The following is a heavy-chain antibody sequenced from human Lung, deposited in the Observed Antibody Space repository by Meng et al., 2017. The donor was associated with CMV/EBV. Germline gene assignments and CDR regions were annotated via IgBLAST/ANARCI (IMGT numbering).Heavy chain of an antibody. D-gene: IGHD1-26*01. CDR2: INPKNGDP. CDR3: TRRPLGSTRPFDY. CDR1: GFNFYGFY. V-gene: IGHV1-2*06. Sequence: ASVKVSXKTSGFNFYGFYIHWVRRAPGQGLEWMGRINPKNGDPKYAQRFEGRVSMTTDTSITTVYMELRSLRSDDTAFYYCTRRPLGSTRPFDYWAQGTLATVPS. J-gene: IGHJ4*02.